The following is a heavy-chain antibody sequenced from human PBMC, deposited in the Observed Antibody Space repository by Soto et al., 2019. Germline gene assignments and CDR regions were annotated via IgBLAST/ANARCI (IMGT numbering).Heavy chain of an antibody. Sequence: QITLKESGPTLVRPTQTLTLTCTVSGFSLDTWGVGVGWIRQPPGKAPEWLALIYWDDDKRYSPSLKNRLTITKDTSNNQVVLTVTNMDPVETVTYYCARALGSWGSYYFDHWGQGTLVTVSS. J-gene: IGHJ4*02. V-gene: IGHV2-5*02. CDR1: GFSLDTWGVG. D-gene: IGHD3-16*01. CDR3: ARALGSWGSYYFDH. CDR2: IYWDDDK.